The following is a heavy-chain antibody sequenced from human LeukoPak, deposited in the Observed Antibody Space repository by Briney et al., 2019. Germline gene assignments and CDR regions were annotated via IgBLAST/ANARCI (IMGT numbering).Heavy chain of an antibody. CDR2: ISSSSSTI. V-gene: IGHV3-48*01. D-gene: IGHD6-13*01. CDR1: GFTFSSYS. Sequence: GGSRRLSCAASGFTFSSYSMNWVRQAPGRGLEWVSYISSSSSTIYYADSVKGRFTISRDNAKNSLYLQMNSLRAEDTAVYYCAREKAAADDYWGQGTLVTVSS. J-gene: IGHJ4*02. CDR3: AREKAAADDY.